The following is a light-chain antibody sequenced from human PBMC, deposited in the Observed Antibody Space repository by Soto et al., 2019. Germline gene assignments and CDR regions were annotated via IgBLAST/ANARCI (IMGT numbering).Light chain of an antibody. CDR2: DVN. CDR1: NTDLGVYGY. J-gene: IGLJ1*01. Sequence: QSALAQPASVSGSFGQSITISCSGPNTDLGVYGYVSWYQHHPGKAPKLLIYDVNNRPSGISDRFSGSKSGDTASLTISGLQAEDEDDYFCFSKISGFVYGFGTGTKLTVL. CDR3: FSKISGFVYG. V-gene: IGLV2-14*01.